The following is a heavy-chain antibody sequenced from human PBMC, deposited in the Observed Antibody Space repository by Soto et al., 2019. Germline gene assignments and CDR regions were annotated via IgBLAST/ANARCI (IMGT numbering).Heavy chain of an antibody. CDR3: ASRCRGIGGYYYGMDV. D-gene: IGHD3-16*01. J-gene: IGHJ6*02. CDR2: IYPGDSDT. CDR1: GYIFSIYW. Sequence: GESLKISCKGSGYIFSIYWIGWVRQVPGKGLEWMGIIYPGDSDTRYNPSFQGQVTISVDKSTSTAYLQWNSLKASDTAMYYCASRCRGIGGYYYGMDVWGRGTTVTVSS. V-gene: IGHV5-51*01.